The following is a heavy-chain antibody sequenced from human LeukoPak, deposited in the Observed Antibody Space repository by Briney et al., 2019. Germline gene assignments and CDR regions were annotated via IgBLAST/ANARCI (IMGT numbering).Heavy chain of an antibody. V-gene: IGHV3-21*01. D-gene: IGHD3-22*01. Sequence: PGGSLRLSCAASGSTFSSYSMNWVRQAPGKGLEWVSSISSSSSYIYYADSVKGRFTISRDNAKNSLYLQMNSLRAEDTAVYYCARESYTYYYDSSGLDYWGQGTLVTVSS. CDR2: ISSSSSYI. J-gene: IGHJ4*02. CDR3: ARESYTYYYDSSGLDY. CDR1: GSTFSSYS.